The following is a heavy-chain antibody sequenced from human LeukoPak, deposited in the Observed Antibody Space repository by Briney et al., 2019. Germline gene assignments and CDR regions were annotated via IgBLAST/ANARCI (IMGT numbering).Heavy chain of an antibody. V-gene: IGHV3-23*01. J-gene: IGHJ4*02. CDR2: ISGSGGST. CDR3: AKVQYDYVWGSYRPPIDY. D-gene: IGHD3-16*02. Sequence: PGGSLRLSCAASGLTFSSYAMSWVRQAPGKGLEWVSAISGSGGSTYYADSVKGRFTISRDNSKNTLYLQMNSLRAEDTAVYYYAKVQYDYVWGSYRPPIDYWGQGTLVTVSS. CDR1: GLTFSSYA.